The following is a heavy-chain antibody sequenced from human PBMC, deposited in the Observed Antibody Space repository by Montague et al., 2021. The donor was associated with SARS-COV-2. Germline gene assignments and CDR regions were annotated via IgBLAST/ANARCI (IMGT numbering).Heavy chain of an antibody. Sequence: PALVKPTQTLTLTCTFSGFSLSTSGMCVSWICQPPGKALEWLALIDWDDDKYYSTSLKSRLTITKDTSKNQVVLTMTNMDPVDTATYYCAHRDSGRIAAAGFDYWGQGTLVTVSS. V-gene: IGHV2-70*12. CDR1: GFSLSTSGMC. CDR3: AHRDSGRIAAAGFDY. D-gene: IGHD6-13*01. J-gene: IGHJ4*02. CDR2: IDWDDDK.